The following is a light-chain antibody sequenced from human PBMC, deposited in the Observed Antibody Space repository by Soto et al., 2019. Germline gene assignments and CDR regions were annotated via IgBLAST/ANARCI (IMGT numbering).Light chain of an antibody. CDR3: QQYNNWPRT. V-gene: IGKV3-15*01. J-gene: IGKJ1*01. CDR2: GTS. Sequence: EIVMTQSPATLSLSPGERATLSCRASQSVNSNLAWYQQKGGQAPRLLIYGTSTRATGIPARFSGSGSGTDFTLTISSLQFEDFAVYYCQQYNNWPRTFGQGTK. CDR1: QSVNSN.